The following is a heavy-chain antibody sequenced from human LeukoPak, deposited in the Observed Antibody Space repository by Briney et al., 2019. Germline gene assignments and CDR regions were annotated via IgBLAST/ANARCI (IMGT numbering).Heavy chain of an antibody. CDR1: GYTFTSYY. V-gene: IGHV1-46*01. CDR3: ARDPRGTVGATTGTIYYYYGMDV. D-gene: IGHD1-26*01. J-gene: IGHJ6*02. Sequence: GASVKVSCKASGYTFTSYYMHWVRQAPGQGLEWMGIINPSGGSTSYAQKFQGRVTITADESTSTAYMELSSLRSEDTAVYYCARDPRGTVGATTGTIYYYYGMDVWGQGTTVTVSS. CDR2: INPSGGST.